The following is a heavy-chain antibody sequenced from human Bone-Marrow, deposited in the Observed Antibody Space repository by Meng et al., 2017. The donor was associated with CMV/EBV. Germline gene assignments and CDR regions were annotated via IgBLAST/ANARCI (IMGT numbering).Heavy chain of an antibody. D-gene: IGHD1-1*01. CDR1: GFIFSDRY. CDR3: ARGSPATRYFDL. Sequence: GGSLRLSCAASGFIFSDRYMDWLRQAPGKGLEWVARSRNKASSYTTEYAASVKGRFTISRDESENSLYLQMNSLQAEDTAVYYCARGSPATRYFDLWGRCNLV. CDR2: SRNKASSYTT. J-gene: IGHJ2*01. V-gene: IGHV3-72*01.